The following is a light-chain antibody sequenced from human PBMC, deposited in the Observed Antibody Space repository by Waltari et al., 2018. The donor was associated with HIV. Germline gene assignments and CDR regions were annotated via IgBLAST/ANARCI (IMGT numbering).Light chain of an antibody. CDR2: EVT. CDR3: FSYRSSSSFAV. Sequence: QSDLTQPASVSRPPGPPITIACTGTSSDVGGYDYVSWYQQYPGNAPRLIIYEVTSRPSGISNRFSGSKSGNTASLTISGLQTEDEAEYYCFSYRSSSSFAVFGTGTKVSVL. J-gene: IGLJ1*01. V-gene: IGLV2-14*01. CDR1: SSDVGGYDY.